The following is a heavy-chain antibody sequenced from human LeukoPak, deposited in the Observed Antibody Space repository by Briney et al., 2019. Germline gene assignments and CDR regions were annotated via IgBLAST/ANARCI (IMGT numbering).Heavy chain of an antibody. CDR3: ARVYRRTGTTNQTFDY. D-gene: IGHD1-7*01. CDR2: INPNSGGT. J-gene: IGHJ4*02. Sequence: GASVKVSCKASGYTFTGYYMHWVRQAPGQGLEWMGWINPNSGGTNYAQKFQGRVTMTRDTSISTAYMELSRLRSDDTAVYYCARVYRRTGTTNQTFDYWGQGTLVTVSS. V-gene: IGHV1-2*02. CDR1: GYTFTGYY.